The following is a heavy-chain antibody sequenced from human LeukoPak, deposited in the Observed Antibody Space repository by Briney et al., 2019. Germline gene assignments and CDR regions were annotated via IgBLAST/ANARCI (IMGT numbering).Heavy chain of an antibody. V-gene: IGHV3-30-3*01. J-gene: IGHJ4*02. D-gene: IGHD1-26*01. CDR1: GFSFSIHA. CDR2: ISSDGSRK. CDR3: ARDSLVGATPYFDY. Sequence: GGSLRLSCAASGFSFSIHAMNWVRQAPGKGLEWVAVISSDGSRKFYADFVKGRLTISRDNSKNTLYLQMNNLRAEDTAVYFCARDSLVGATPYFDYWGQGTLVTVSS.